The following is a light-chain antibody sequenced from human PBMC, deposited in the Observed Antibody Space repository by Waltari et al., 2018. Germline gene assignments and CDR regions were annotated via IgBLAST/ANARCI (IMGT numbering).Light chain of an antibody. CDR3: QSYDTSLGVV. J-gene: IGLJ2*01. Sequence: QSVLTQPPSVSGAPGQRVTISCPGSWSNIGAGYECHWYPQLPGKAPPLLIYGVNTRPPGVPDRFFGSKSGSSASLAIPGLQPEDEADYYCQSYDTSLGVVFGGGTKVTVL. CDR2: GVN. CDR1: WSNIGAGYE. V-gene: IGLV1-40*01.